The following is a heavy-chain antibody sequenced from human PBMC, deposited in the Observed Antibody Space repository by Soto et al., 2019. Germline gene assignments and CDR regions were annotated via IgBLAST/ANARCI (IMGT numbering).Heavy chain of an antibody. J-gene: IGHJ4*02. CDR3: AKEYTRFLFEYYFDY. V-gene: IGHV3-30*18. CDR2: ISYDGSNK. D-gene: IGHD3-3*01. CDR1: GFTFSSYG. Sequence: GGSLRLSCAASGFTFSSYGMHWVRQAPGKGLEWVAVISYDGSNKYYADSVKGRFTISRDNSKNTLYLQTNSLRAEDTAVYYCAKEYTRFLFEYYFDYWGQGTLVTVSS.